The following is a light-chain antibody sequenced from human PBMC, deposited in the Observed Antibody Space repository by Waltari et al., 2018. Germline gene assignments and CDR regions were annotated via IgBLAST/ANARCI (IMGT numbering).Light chain of an antibody. Sequence: DIVMTQSPDSLAVSLGEGATINCKSSQSILYSSNNKNYLAWLHQKPGQPPKLRIYWASTRQSRVPDRFSGSGSGTDFTLTISSLQAEDVAVYYCQQYYSAPWTFGQGTKVEIK. V-gene: IGKV4-1*01. CDR2: WAS. CDR3: QQYYSAPWT. J-gene: IGKJ1*01. CDR1: QSILYSSNNKNY.